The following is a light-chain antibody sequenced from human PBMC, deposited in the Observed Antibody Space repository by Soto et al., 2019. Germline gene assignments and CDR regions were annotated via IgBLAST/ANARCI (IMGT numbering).Light chain of an antibody. V-gene: IGKV3-11*01. CDR2: DAS. CDR1: QSVSRY. Sequence: PGERATLSCRASQSVSRYLAWYQQKPGQAPRLLIYDASNRATGIPARFSGSGSGTDFTLTISSLEPEDFAVYYCQQRSNWPPITFGQGTRLEIK. CDR3: QQRSNWPPIT. J-gene: IGKJ5*01.